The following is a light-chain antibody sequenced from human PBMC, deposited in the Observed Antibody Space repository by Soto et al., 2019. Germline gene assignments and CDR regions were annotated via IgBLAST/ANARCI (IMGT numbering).Light chain of an antibody. V-gene: IGKV1-5*01. J-gene: IGKJ1*01. CDR3: QEYNSYWT. CDR2: DTS. Sequence: DIQMTQSPSTLSASVGDRVTITCRASQYISSWLAWYKQNTGTAPRLLIYDTSNLEDGVKSTFSGSGSGTEFTLTISSLQPDDFGTYYCQEYNSYWTFGQGTKVEIK. CDR1: QYISSW.